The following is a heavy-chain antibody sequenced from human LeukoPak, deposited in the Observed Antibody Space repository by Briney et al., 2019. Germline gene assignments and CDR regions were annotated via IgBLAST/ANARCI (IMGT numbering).Heavy chain of an antibody. CDR1: GYTFSTYG. V-gene: IGHV1-18*01. CDR2: ISTYNGNT. CDR3: ARGSPLLDY. J-gene: IGHJ4*02. Sequence: ASVKVSCKASGYTFSTYGITWVRQAPGQGLEWMGWISTYNGNTNYAQKLQGRVTMTTDTATSTAYMEMRSLRSDDTAVYYCARGSPLLDYWGQGTLVTVSS.